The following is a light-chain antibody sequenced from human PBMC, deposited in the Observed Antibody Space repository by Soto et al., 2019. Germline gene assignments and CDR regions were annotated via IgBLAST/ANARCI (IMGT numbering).Light chain of an antibody. CDR1: SSDVGGYNY. J-gene: IGLJ1*01. V-gene: IGLV2-14*01. CDR2: DVT. Sequence: QSVLTQRASVSGSPRQSIAISFTGTSSDVGGYNYVSWYQQHPGKAPKLIIYDVTNRPSGVSDRFSGSKSGNTASLTISGLQAEDEADYYCSSFTSSSTYVFGSGTKVTVL. CDR3: SSFTSSSTYV.